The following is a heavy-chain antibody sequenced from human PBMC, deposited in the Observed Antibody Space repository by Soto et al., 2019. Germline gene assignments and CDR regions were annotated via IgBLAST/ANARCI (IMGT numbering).Heavy chain of an antibody. V-gene: IGHV4-59*01. J-gene: IGHJ4*02. D-gene: IGHD2-15*01. Sequence: SETLSLTCTVSGASITSYYWHWIRQPPGKGLEWIGYIYFSGSTNYDPALSSRVTMSVDTSKNQFSLKLSSVTAADTAVYYCACGGNQDFDYWGQGTLVTVSS. CDR1: GASITSYY. CDR2: IYFSGST. CDR3: ACGGNQDFDY.